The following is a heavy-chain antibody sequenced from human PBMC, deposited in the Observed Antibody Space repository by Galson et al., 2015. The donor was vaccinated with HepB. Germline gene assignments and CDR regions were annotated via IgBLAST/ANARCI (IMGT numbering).Heavy chain of an antibody. CDR2: ISDSGGTA. D-gene: IGHD4-17*01. CDR3: ARDQVTDYVGWFDP. Sequence: SLRLSCAASGFIFSSYAMSWVRQAPGKGLEWVSGISDSGGTAFYADSVKGRFTISRDNSKNTLYLQVNSLRAEDTAVYFCARDQVTDYVGWFDPWGQGTLVTVSS. CDR1: GFIFSSYA. J-gene: IGHJ5*02. V-gene: IGHV3-23*01.